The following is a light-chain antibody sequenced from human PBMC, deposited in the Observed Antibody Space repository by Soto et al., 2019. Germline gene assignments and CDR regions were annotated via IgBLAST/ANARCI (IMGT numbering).Light chain of an antibody. CDR1: QSVSSSY. Sequence: EIVLTQSPGTLSLSPGERATLSCRASQSVSSSYLAWYQQKPGQAPRLLIYGASSRATGIPDRFSGSGSGTDFTLTISRLEPEDVAVYYSQQYGSSRTFGQGTKVEIK. J-gene: IGKJ1*01. CDR3: QQYGSSRT. CDR2: GAS. V-gene: IGKV3-20*01.